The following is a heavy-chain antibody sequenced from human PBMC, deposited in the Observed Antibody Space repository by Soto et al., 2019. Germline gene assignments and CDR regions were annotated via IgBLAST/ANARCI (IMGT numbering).Heavy chain of an antibody. CDR1: GYSITIGYY. CDR3: ARDLANDGVDY. CDR2: IYHDGNT. Sequence: PSDPLSLTCAVSGYSITIGYYWGWIRQPPGKGLEWIGNIYHDGNTYSNPSLKSRVTISVDTSKNHFSLRLSSVTAADTAVYYCARDLANDGVDYWGQGTLVTVS. J-gene: IGHJ4*02. D-gene: IGHD3-10*01. V-gene: IGHV4-38-2*02.